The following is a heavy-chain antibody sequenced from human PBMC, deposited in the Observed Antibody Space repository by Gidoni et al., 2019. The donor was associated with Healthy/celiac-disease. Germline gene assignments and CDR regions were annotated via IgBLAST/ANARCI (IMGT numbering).Heavy chain of an antibody. J-gene: IGHJ3*02. V-gene: IGHV1-18*04. CDR2: ISAYNGNT. CDR1: GTTFTSYA. D-gene: IGHD3-16*02. CDR3: ARDHGLITFGGVIAESFDI. Sequence: QVQLVQSGAEVKKPGASVKVSCKASGTTFTSYAISRVRQAPGQGLEWMGWISAYNGNTNYAQKLQGRFTMTTDTSTSTAYMELRSLRSDDTAVYYCARDHGLITFGGVIAESFDIWGQGTMVTVSS.